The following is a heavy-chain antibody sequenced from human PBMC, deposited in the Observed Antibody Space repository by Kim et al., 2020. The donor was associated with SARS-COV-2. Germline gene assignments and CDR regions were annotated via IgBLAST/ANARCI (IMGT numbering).Heavy chain of an antibody. J-gene: IGHJ5*02. V-gene: IGHV3-11*01. CDR3: ARDALSSDYGDYSFDP. CDR2: ISSSGSTI. CDR1: GFTFSDYY. D-gene: IGHD4-17*01. Sequence: GGSLSLSCAASGFTFSDYYMSWIRQAPGKGLEWVSYISSSGSTIYYADSVKGRFTISRDNAKNSLYLQMNSLRAEDTAVYYCARDALSSDYGDYSFDPWGQGTLVTVSS.